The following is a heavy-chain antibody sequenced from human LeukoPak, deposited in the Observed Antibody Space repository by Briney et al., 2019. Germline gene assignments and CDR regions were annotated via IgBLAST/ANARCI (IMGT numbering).Heavy chain of an antibody. J-gene: IGHJ5*02. Sequence: EASVKVSCKASGYTFTSYAMNRVRQAPGQGVEWMGWININTGNPTYAQGLTGRFVFSLDTSVSTAYLQISSLKAEDTAVYYCARAPYSSSWYNWFDPWGQGTLVTVSS. CDR3: ARAPYSSSWYNWFDP. V-gene: IGHV7-4-1*02. D-gene: IGHD6-13*01. CDR1: GYTFTSYA. CDR2: ININTGNP.